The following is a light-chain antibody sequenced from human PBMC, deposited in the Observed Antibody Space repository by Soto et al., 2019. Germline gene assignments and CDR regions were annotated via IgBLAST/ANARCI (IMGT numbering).Light chain of an antibody. V-gene: IGLV2-14*01. Sequence: QSALTQPASVSGSPGQSITISCTGTSSDVGGYKYVSWYQQHPGKAPKLMIYEVTNRPSGVSNRFSGSKSGNTASLTISGLHTEDEAEYYCCSDTTRGTYVFGSGTKVTVL. CDR2: EVT. J-gene: IGLJ1*01. CDR1: SSDVGGYKY. CDR3: CSDTTRGTYV.